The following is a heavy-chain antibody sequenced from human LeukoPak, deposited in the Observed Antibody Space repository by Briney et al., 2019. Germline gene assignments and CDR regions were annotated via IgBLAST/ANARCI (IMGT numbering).Heavy chain of an antibody. CDR1: GFTFSAYA. V-gene: IGHV3-23*01. Sequence: SGGSLRLSCAASGFTFSAYAMNWVRQAPGKGLEWVSAISGSGGITKYTDSVKGRFTVSRDNSKNTLYLQMNGLRAEDTAVYYCAKGDYTSGWTDWGQGTLVTVSS. CDR2: ISGSGGIT. CDR3: AKGDYTSGWTD. J-gene: IGHJ4*02. D-gene: IGHD6-19*01.